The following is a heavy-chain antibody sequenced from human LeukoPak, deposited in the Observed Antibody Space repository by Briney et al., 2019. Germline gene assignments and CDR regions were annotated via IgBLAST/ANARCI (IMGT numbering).Heavy chain of an antibody. D-gene: IGHD2-2*01. J-gene: IGHJ5*02. CDR3: ARGRPLVVPAADYKNWYDP. CDR1: GYTFTSYD. V-gene: IGHV1-8*01. CDR2: MNPNSGNT. Sequence: ASVKVSCKAAGYTFTSYDINWVRQATGQGLEWMGWMNPNSGNTGYAQKFQGRVTMTRDTSTSTVYMELSSLRSEDAAVYYCARGRPLVVPAADYKNWYDPWGQGTLVTVSS.